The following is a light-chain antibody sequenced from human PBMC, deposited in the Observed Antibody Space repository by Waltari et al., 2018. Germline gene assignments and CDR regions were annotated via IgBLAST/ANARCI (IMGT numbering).Light chain of an antibody. J-gene: IGLJ3*02. Sequence: QAVLTQPASLSASPGASASLTCNLRSDRNVGTYQINRYQQRPGRPPQFPVKCRSDSSNERGSGVPSRFSGSRDTSANAGILLISGLQSEDEADYYCMILHNNAVVFGGGTTLTVL. CDR3: MILHNNAVV. CDR1: SDRNVGTYQ. CDR2: CRSDSSN. V-gene: IGLV5-45*01.